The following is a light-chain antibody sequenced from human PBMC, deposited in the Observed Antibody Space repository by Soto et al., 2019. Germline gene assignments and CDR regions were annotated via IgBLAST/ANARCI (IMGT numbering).Light chain of an antibody. Sequence: QSVLTQPPSVSGAPGQRVTISRTGSSSNIGAGYDVHWYQQLPGTAPKLLIYGNNNRPSGVPDRFSGSKSGTSASLAITGLQAEDEGDYYCQSYDSSLSGSGVFGGGTKLTVL. CDR1: SSNIGAGYD. CDR3: QSYDSSLSGSGV. CDR2: GNN. J-gene: IGLJ2*01. V-gene: IGLV1-40*01.